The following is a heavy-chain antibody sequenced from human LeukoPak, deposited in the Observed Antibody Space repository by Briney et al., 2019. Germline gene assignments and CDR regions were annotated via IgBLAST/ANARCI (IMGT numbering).Heavy chain of an antibody. D-gene: IGHD3-16*02. CDR3: ARYRWAVPSYFDY. J-gene: IGHJ4*02. Sequence: PSETLSLTCTVSGGSISSSSYYWGWIRQPPGKGLEWIGSIYYSGSTYYNPSLKSRVTISVDTSKNQFSLKLSSVTAADTAVYYCARYRWAVPSYFDYWGQGTLVTVSS. V-gene: IGHV4-39*01. CDR1: GGSISSSSYY. CDR2: IYYSGST.